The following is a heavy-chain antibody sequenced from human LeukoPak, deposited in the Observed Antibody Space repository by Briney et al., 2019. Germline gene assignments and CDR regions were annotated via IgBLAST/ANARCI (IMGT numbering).Heavy chain of an antibody. CDR3: ARVPIAVAGYYYYMDV. Sequence: GGSLRLSCAASGFIFSDYYMNWIRQAPGKGLEWVSYISANAFTTYYADSVKGRFTISRDNAKNSLYLQVNSLRAEDTAVYYCARVPIAVAGYYYYMDVWGKGTTVTVSS. D-gene: IGHD6-19*01. J-gene: IGHJ6*03. CDR1: GFIFSDYY. V-gene: IGHV3-11*01. CDR2: ISANAFTT.